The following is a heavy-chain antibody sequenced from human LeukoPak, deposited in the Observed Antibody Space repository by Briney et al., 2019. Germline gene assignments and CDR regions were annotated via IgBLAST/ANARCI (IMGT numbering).Heavy chain of an antibody. CDR3: ARHDYGDYNWFDP. J-gene: IGHJ5*02. D-gene: IGHD4-17*01. V-gene: IGHV4-39*01. Sequence: SETLSLTCTVSGGSISSSYYWGWISQPPGKGLEWIGSVYYSGSTYYNPSLKSRVTISVDTSKNQLSLKLSSVTAADTAVYYCARHDYGDYNWFDPWGQGTLVTVSS. CDR2: VYYSGST. CDR1: GGSISSSYY.